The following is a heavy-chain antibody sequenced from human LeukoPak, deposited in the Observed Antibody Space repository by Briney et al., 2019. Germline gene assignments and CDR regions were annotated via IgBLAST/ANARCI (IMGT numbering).Heavy chain of an antibody. CDR3: ATTNHFDY. V-gene: IGHV3-21*04. CDR2: ISYTGDYT. CDR1: GFTFSSYS. J-gene: IGHJ4*02. Sequence: GGSLRLSCAASGFTFSSYSMNWVRQAPGKGLEWVSTISYTGDYTYYADAVKGRFTIFRDNSKNTLYLQMNSLRVEDTAVYYCATTNHFDYWGQGTLVTVSS. D-gene: IGHD1-14*01.